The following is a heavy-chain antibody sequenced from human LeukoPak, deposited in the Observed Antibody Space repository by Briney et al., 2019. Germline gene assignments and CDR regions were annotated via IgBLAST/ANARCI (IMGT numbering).Heavy chain of an antibody. CDR3: ARVVEQQLVRGLDWFDP. Sequence: ASVKVSCKASGYTFTSYGISWVRQAPGQGLEWMGWISAYNGNTNYAQKLQGRVTMTTDTSTSTAYMELRRLRSDDTAVYYCARVVEQQLVRGLDWFDPWGQGTLVTVSS. D-gene: IGHD6-13*01. J-gene: IGHJ5*02. V-gene: IGHV1-18*01. CDR1: GYTFTSYG. CDR2: ISAYNGNT.